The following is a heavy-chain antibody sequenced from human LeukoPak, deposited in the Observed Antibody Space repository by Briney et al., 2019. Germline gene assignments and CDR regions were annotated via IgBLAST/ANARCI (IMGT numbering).Heavy chain of an antibody. D-gene: IGHD5-18*01. V-gene: IGHV1-8*01. J-gene: IGHJ4*02. CDR1: GYTFTSYD. CDR2: MNPNSGNT. CDR3: AKRGYSYGEFDY. Sequence: GASVKVSCKASGYTFTSYDINWVRQATGKGLEWMGWMNPNSGNTGYAQKFQGRVTMSRNTSISTAYMELSSLRSEDTAVYYCAKRGYSYGEFDYRGQGTLVTVSS.